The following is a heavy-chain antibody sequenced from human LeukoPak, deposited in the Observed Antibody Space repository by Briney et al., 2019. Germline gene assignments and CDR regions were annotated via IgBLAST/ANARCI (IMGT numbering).Heavy chain of an antibody. CDR3: ARARIAAAPSPLDY. CDR2: IKQDGSEK. CDR1: GFTFSSYW. J-gene: IGHJ4*02. D-gene: IGHD6-13*01. V-gene: IGHV3-7*04. Sequence: GGSLRLSCAASGFTFSSYWMSWVRQAPGKGLEWVANIKQDGSEKYYVDSVKGRFTISRDNAKNSLNLQMNSLRAEDTAVYYCARARIAAAPSPLDYWGQGTLVTVSS.